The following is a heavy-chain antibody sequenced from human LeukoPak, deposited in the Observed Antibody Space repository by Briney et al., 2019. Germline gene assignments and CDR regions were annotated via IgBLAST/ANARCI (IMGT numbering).Heavy chain of an antibody. CDR2: INPNSGGT. V-gene: IGHV1-2*06. D-gene: IGHD6-13*01. CDR3: ARDGDESSSWYPNWFDP. CDR1: GYTFTGYC. Sequence: VASVKVSCKASGYTFTGYCMHWVRQAPGQGLEWMGRINPNSGGTNDAQKFQGRVTMTRDTSISTAYMELSRLRSDDTAVYYCARDGDESSSWYPNWFDPWGQGTLVTVSS. J-gene: IGHJ5*02.